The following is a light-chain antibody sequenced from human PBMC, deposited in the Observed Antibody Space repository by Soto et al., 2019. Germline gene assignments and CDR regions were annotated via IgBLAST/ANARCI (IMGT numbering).Light chain of an antibody. CDR1: QSIYTK. CDR2: DAS. J-gene: IGKJ1*01. CDR3: QQYNDWPPWT. Sequence: EIVLTQSPGTLSLSPGEGATLSCRASQSIYTKLAWYQKKSGQAPRLLIYDASTRAYGIPDRFSGSGSGTDFSLTISRLEPEDFAVYYCQQYNDWPPWTFGQGTKVDIK. V-gene: IGKV3-11*01.